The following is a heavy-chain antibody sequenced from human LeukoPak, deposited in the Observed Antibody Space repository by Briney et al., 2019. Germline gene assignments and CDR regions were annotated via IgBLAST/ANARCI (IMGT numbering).Heavy chain of an antibody. J-gene: IGHJ5*02. CDR1: GGSINRYF. V-gene: IGHV4-59*01. CDR3: ARDGAVGDCSSTSCYSDWFDP. D-gene: IGHD2-2*01. Sequence: PSETLSLTCTVSGGSINRYFWSWIRQPPGKGLEWIGHIYYSGTTNYNPSLKSRVTVSVDMSKNQFSLKLTSVTAADTAVYYCARDGAVGDCSSTSCYSDWFDPWGQGTLVTVSS. CDR2: IYYSGTT.